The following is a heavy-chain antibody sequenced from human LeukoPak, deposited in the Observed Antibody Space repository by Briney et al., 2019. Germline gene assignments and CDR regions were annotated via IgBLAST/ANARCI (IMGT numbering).Heavy chain of an antibody. CDR1: GYSISSGYD. CDR3: AREGGAGYGYYYYYYMDV. J-gene: IGHJ6*03. CDR2: IYQSGST. D-gene: IGHD5-24*01. V-gene: IGHV4-38-2*02. Sequence: PSETLSLTCTVSGYSISSGYDWGLIRQPPGKGREWIGSIYQSGSTYYNPSLTSRVTISVDTSKNQFYLKLSSVTAADTAVYYCAREGGAGYGYYYYYYMDVWGKGTTVTVSS.